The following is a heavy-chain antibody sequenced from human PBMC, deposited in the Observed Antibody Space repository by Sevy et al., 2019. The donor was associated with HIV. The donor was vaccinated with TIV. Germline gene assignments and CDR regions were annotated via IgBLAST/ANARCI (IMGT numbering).Heavy chain of an antibody. Sequence: GGSLRLSCAASGFTFSSYAMSWVRQAPGKGLEWVSAISGSGGSTYYADSVKGRFTISRDNSKNTLYLQMNSLRAEDTAVYYCAKDDTVVVRSTPHYYGMDVWGQGTTVTVSS. J-gene: IGHJ6*02. V-gene: IGHV3-23*01. CDR1: GFTFSSYA. CDR2: ISGSGGST. CDR3: AKDDTVVVRSTPHYYGMDV. D-gene: IGHD2-2*01.